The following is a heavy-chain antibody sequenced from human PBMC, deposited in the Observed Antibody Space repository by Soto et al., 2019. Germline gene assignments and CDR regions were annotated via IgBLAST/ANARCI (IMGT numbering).Heavy chain of an antibody. V-gene: IGHV4-39*01. CDR2: IYYSGST. CDR1: GGSISSSSYY. Sequence: QLQLQESGPGLVKPSETLSLTCTVSGGSISSSSYYWGWIRQPPGKGLEWIGSIYYSGSTYYNPSLKSRVTISVDTSKNQFSLKLSSVTAADTAVYYCARLIAAARFDYWGQGTLVTVSS. CDR3: ARLIAAARFDY. D-gene: IGHD6-13*01. J-gene: IGHJ4*02.